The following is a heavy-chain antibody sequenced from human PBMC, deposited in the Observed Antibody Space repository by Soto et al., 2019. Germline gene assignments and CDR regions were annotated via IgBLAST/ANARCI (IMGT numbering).Heavy chain of an antibody. CDR2: IYPIESDA. D-gene: IGHD2-15*01. CDR1: GYTFANYW. Sequence: PGESLKISCQGSGYTFANYWIAWVRQMPWKGLELMGIIYPIESDARYSPSFQGQVIISADKTSSTAYLQWSSLRASDTGIYYCARRGRSGGSSYSGWFDPWGQGTLVTVSS. J-gene: IGHJ5*02. V-gene: IGHV5-51*01. CDR3: ARRGRSGGSSYSGWFDP.